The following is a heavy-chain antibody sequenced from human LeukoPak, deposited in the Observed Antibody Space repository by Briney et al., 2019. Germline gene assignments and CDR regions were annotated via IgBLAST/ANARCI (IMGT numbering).Heavy chain of an antibody. CDR2: INSDGSST. J-gene: IGHJ4*02. Sequence: GGSLRLSCAASGFTFSSYWMHWVRHAPGKGLVWVSRINSDGSSTSYADSVKGRFTISRDTSKNTVYLQMNSLRAEDTAVYYCAREYYFGSGIFDYWGQGTLVTVSS. V-gene: IGHV3-74*01. CDR1: GFTFSSYW. D-gene: IGHD3-10*01. CDR3: AREYYFGSGIFDY.